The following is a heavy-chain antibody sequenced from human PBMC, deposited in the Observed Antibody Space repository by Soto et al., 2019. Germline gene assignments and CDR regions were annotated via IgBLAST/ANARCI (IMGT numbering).Heavy chain of an antibody. CDR3: AKDTTYYYGSGSYHNWFDP. D-gene: IGHD3-10*01. CDR1: GFTFISYA. J-gene: IGHJ5*02. Sequence: GGSLRLSCAASGFTFISYAMSWVRQAPGKGLEWVSAISGSGGSTYYADSVKGRFTISRDNSKNTLYLQMNSLRAEDTAVYYCAKDTTYYYGSGSYHNWFDPWGQGTLVTVSS. CDR2: ISGSGGST. V-gene: IGHV3-23*01.